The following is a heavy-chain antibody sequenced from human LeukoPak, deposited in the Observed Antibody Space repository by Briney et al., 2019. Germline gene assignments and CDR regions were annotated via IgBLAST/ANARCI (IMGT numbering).Heavy chain of an antibody. V-gene: IGHV1-69*19. CDR2: IIPIFGTA. Sequence: GSSVKVSCKASGGTFSSYAISWVRQAPGQGLEWMGGIIPIFGTANYAQKFQGRVTITADESTSTAYMELSSLRSEDTAVYYCARDPEDIVVGGDAFDIWGQGTMVTVSS. CDR1: GGTFSSYA. J-gene: IGHJ3*02. CDR3: ARDPEDIVVGGDAFDI. D-gene: IGHD2-2*01.